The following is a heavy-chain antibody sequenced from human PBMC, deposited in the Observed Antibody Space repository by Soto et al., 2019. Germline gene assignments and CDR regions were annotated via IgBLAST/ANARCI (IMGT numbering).Heavy chain of an antibody. D-gene: IGHD2-21*01. CDR2: VIASGGAT. CDR1: GFNFSSYA. J-gene: IGHJ6*02. V-gene: IGHV3-23*01. Sequence: EVQLLESGGGLVQPGGSLRLSCAASGFNFSSYAMSWVRQAPGMGLEWVSTVIASGGATYYAASVKGRFTISRDNSKNTLYLQMNSLRAEDTAVYFCSKEISGDIFPYYFYGMDVWGQGTTVTVSS. CDR3: SKEISGDIFPYYFYGMDV.